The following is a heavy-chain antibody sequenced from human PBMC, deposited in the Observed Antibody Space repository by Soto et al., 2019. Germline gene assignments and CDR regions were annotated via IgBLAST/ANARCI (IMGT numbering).Heavy chain of an antibody. V-gene: IGHV1-69*12. CDR3: ARVRERATIYFDY. CDR1: GGTFSNYA. D-gene: IGHD5-12*01. J-gene: IGHJ4*02. Sequence: QVQLVQSGAEVKKPGSSVKVSCKASGGTFSNYAINWVRQAPGQGLEWMGGIIPIFGTAKYAQKFQGRVTMTGDESTSTVYMELNSLRSEDTAVYYCARVRERATIYFDYWGQGTLVTVSS. CDR2: IIPIFGTA.